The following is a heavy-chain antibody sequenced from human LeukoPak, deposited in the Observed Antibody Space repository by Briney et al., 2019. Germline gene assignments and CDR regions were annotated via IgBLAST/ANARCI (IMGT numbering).Heavy chain of an antibody. V-gene: IGHV3-23*01. J-gene: IGHJ4*02. CDR1: GFSFSSYA. CDR2: MSSSDDGR. Sequence: GGSLRLSCATSGFSFSSYALSWVRQAPGKGLEWVSAMSSSDDGRYYAASVRGRFTISRDTSRSTLYLQMNSLRAEDTAVYYCAKAGYYDILTGYEYYFDYWGQGTLVTVSS. CDR3: AKAGYYDILTGYEYYFDY. D-gene: IGHD3-9*01.